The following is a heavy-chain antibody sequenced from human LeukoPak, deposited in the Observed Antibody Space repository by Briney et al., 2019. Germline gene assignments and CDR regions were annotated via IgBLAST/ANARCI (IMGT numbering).Heavy chain of an antibody. Sequence: GGSQRLFCARYALSVSNYYMSWARRAPGKGLELHSLIRDSGETFYEDPVKGRFTIPRENSKNTIDLQINSRGGEGTAVYFCARDRAVTQDWAELDPWGQGTLVTVSS. CDR2: IRDSGET. CDR1: ALSVSNYY. V-gene: IGHV3-66*03. D-gene: IGHD4-17*01. CDR3: ARDRAVTQDWAELDP. J-gene: IGHJ5*02.